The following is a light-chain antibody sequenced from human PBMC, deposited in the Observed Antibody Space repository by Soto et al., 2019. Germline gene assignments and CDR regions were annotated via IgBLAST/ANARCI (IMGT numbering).Light chain of an antibody. Sequence: DIQMTQSPSTLSASVGDRVTTTCRASQSISSWLAWYQQKPGKAPKLLIYKASSLESGVPSRFSGSGSGTEFTLTISSLQPDDFATYYCQQYNSYSYTFGQGTKVDIK. J-gene: IGKJ2*01. CDR1: QSISSW. V-gene: IGKV1-5*03. CDR2: KAS. CDR3: QQYNSYSYT.